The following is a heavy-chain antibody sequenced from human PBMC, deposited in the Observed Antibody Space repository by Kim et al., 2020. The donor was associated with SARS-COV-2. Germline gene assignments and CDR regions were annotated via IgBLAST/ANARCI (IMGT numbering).Heavy chain of an antibody. Sequence: NDYAVSVKSRITINPDTSKNQFSLQLNSVTPEDTAVYYCARMSGRGIDYWGQGTLVTVSS. V-gene: IGHV6-1*01. J-gene: IGHJ4*02. CDR2: N. CDR3: ARMSGRGIDY. D-gene: IGHD3-16*01.